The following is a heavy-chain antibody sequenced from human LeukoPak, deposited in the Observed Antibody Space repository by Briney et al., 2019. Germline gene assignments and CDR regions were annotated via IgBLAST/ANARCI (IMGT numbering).Heavy chain of an antibody. J-gene: IGHJ4*02. CDR1: GDSISSGDYY. CDR3: ASAMWGSQCTCPDY. Sequence: SETLSLTCTVSGDSISSGDYYWSWIRQHPGKGLEWIAYISNRGGSYYNPSLKSRVTLSVDTSKNLLSLKLTSVTAEDTAVYFCASAMWGSQCTCPDYWGQGTLVTVSS. CDR2: ISNRGGS. D-gene: IGHD3-16*01. V-gene: IGHV4-31*03.